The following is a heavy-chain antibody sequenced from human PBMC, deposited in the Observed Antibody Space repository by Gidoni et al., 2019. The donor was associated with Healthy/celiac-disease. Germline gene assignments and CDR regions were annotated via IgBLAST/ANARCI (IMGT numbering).Heavy chain of an antibody. CDR3: TTDIYDSSGYYYLYYFDY. Sequence: EVQLVESGGGLVKPGGSLRLSCAASGFTFSNAWMSWVRQAPGKGLEWVGRIKSKTDGGTTDYAAPVKGRFTISRDDSKNTLYLQMNSLKTEDTAVYYCTTDIYDSSGYYYLYYFDYWGQGTLVTVSS. CDR1: GFTFSNAW. D-gene: IGHD3-22*01. J-gene: IGHJ4*02. CDR2: IKSKTDGGTT. V-gene: IGHV3-15*01.